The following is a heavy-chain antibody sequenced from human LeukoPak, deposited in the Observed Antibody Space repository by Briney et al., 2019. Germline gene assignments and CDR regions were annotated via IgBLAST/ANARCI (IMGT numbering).Heavy chain of an antibody. V-gene: IGHV3-30*02. CDR2: IRSDGITT. J-gene: IGHJ4*02. CDR3: AKDRIVVVPATRGFDY. Sequence: PGGSLRLSCTASGFSFSTYGLHWVRQAPGKGLEWVAFIRSDGITTYYVDSVKGRFTISRDNSKNTLYLQMNSLRPEDSALYYCAKDRIVVVPATRGFDYWGQGTLVTVSS. D-gene: IGHD2-15*01. CDR1: GFSFSTYG.